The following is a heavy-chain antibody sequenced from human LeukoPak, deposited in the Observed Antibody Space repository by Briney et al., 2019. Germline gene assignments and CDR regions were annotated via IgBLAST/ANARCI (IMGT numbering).Heavy chain of an antibody. CDR3: ARGVYYYDSSGYYHLSLFDY. CDR2: INPNSGGT. D-gene: IGHD3-22*01. J-gene: IGHJ4*02. CDR1: GYTFTGYY. Sequence: ASVKVSCKASGYTFTGYYMHWVRQAPGQGLEWMGWINPNSGGTNYAQKFQGRVTMTRDTSISTAYMELSRLRSDDTAVYYCARGVYYYDSSGYYHLSLFDYWGQGTLVTVSS. V-gene: IGHV1-2*02.